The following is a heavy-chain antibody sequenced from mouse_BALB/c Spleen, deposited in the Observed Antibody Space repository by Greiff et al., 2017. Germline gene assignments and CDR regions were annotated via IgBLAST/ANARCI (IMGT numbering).Heavy chain of an antibody. D-gene: IGHD2-1*01. CDR3: ARDGNGAMDY. Sequence: EVKVEESGPGLVKPSQSLSLTCTVTGYSITSDYAWNWIRQFPGNKLEWMGYISYSGSTSYNPSLKSRISITRDTSKNQFFLQLNSVTTEDTATYYCARDGNGAMDYWGQGTSVTVSS. CDR2: ISYSGST. CDR1: GYSITSDYA. V-gene: IGHV3-2*02. J-gene: IGHJ4*01.